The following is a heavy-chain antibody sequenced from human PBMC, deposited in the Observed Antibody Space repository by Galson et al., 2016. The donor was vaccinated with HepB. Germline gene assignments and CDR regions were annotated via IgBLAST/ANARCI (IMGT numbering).Heavy chain of an antibody. CDR3: ARGHYFDSSGYYY. Sequence: SVKVSCKASGYTFSDYGISWVRQAPGQGLERMGWISVYNGKTNYEQKFQGRVTVTTDTSTSTAYMEMRSLRSDDTAVYYCARGHYFDSSGYYYWGQGTLVTVSS. CDR1: GYTFSDYG. J-gene: IGHJ4*02. V-gene: IGHV1-18*01. D-gene: IGHD3-22*01. CDR2: ISVYNGKT.